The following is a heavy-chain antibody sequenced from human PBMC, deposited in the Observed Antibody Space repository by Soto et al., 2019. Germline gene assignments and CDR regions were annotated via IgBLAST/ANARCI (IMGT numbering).Heavy chain of an antibody. CDR1: GFTFSSYG. Sequence: EVQLVESGGGLVQPGGSLRLSCAASGFTFSSYGLNWVRQAPGKGLEWVSYISSSSNTIYYADSVKGRFTISRDNAKNSLYLQMNSLRDEDTAVYYCAALAATSTDYWGQGTLVIVSS. J-gene: IGHJ4*02. V-gene: IGHV3-48*02. CDR3: AALAATSTDY. CDR2: ISSSSNTI. D-gene: IGHD6-25*01.